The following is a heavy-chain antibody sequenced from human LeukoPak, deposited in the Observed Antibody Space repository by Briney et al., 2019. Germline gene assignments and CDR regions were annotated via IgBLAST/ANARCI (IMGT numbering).Heavy chain of an antibody. CDR1: GFNFDDYD. D-gene: IGHD2-2*01. V-gene: IGHV3-20*04. Sequence: GGSLRLSCAASGFNFDDYDMSWVRQVPGKGLEWVSGITWNGDKTGYADSVRGRFAISRDNTKKSLYLQMSSLRAEDTALCYCARDPFCSSSIGCYFEDWFDPWGPGTLVTVSS. J-gene: IGHJ5*02. CDR3: ARDPFCSSSIGCYFEDWFDP. CDR2: ITWNGDKT.